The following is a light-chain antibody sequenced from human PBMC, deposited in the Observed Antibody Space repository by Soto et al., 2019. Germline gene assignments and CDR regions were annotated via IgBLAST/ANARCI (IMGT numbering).Light chain of an antibody. CDR2: DAS. V-gene: IGKV1-5*01. CDR3: QQYAVWPPQT. J-gene: IGKJ1*01. Sequence: DIKMTHSPSTRSTTVENRVTITCWASQSINNWLAWYQQKPGKAPKFLIYDASNLESGVPSRFSGSASGTEFTLTISSLQPEDFAVYYCQQYAVWPPQTFGQGTKVDIK. CDR1: QSINNW.